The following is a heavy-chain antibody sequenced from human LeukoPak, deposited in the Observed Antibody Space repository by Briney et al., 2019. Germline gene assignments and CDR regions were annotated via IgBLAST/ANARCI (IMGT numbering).Heavy chain of an antibody. V-gene: IGHV3-23*01. CDR2: ISGSGGST. D-gene: IGHD3-22*01. CDR1: GFTFSSYA. CDR3: AIIPSYYYDSSGQPGY. J-gene: IGHJ4*02. Sequence: GGSLRLSCAASGFTFSSYAMSWVRQAPGKGLEWVSAISGSGGSTYYADSVKGRFTISRDNSKNTLYLQMNGLRAEDTAVYYCAIIPSYYYDSSGQPGYWGQGTLVTVSS.